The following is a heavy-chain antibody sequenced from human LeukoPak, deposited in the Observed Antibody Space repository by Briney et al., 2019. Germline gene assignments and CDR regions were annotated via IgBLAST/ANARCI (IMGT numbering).Heavy chain of an antibody. CDR1: GFTFGSYS. D-gene: IGHD3-3*01. CDR2: ISSSSSYI. CDR3: ARDYDFWSGYYLRDTYYFDY. Sequence: PGGSLRLSCGASGFTFGSYSMNWVRQAPGKGLEWVSSISSSSSYIYYADSVKGRFTISRDNAKNSLYLQMNSLRAEDTAVYYCARDYDFWSGYYLRDTYYFDYWGQGTLVTVSS. V-gene: IGHV3-21*01. J-gene: IGHJ4*02.